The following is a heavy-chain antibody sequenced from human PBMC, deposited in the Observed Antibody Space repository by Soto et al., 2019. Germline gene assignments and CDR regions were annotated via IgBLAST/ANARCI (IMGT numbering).Heavy chain of an antibody. J-gene: IGHJ6*03. Sequence: PGGSLRLSCAASGFTFSGSAMHWVRQASGKGLEWVGRIRSKANSYATAYAASVKGRFTISRDDSKNTAYLQMNSLKTEDTAVYYCTSHSPSGTLGTNLYYYYMDVWGKGTTVTVSS. V-gene: IGHV3-73*01. D-gene: IGHD1-1*01. CDR3: TSHSPSGTLGTNLYYYYMDV. CDR2: IRSKANSYAT. CDR1: GFTFSGSA.